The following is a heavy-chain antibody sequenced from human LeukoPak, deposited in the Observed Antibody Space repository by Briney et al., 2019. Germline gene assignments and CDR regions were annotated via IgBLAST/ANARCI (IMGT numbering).Heavy chain of an antibody. D-gene: IGHD5-12*01. V-gene: IGHV3-7*01. Sequence: PGGSLRLSCAALGFPFSTYWITWVRQAPGKGLEWVANIKNDGSEKYYVDSVKGRFTISRDNAENSLFLQMNSLRVEDTAIYYCTRDSGLTGYDLLDYWGQGTLVTVSS. CDR2: IKNDGSEK. CDR1: GFPFSTYW. CDR3: TRDSGLTGYDLLDY. J-gene: IGHJ4*02.